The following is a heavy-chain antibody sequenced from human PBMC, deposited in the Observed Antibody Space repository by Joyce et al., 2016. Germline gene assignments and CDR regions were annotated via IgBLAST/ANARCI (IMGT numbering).Heavy chain of an antibody. V-gene: IGHV3-30*18. CDR3: AKILTATYSSGWFLDY. J-gene: IGHJ4*02. Sequence: QVQLVESGGGVVEPGRSLRLSCAASGLTVSNYGVHWVRQAPGKGREWVAVIAYDGIYKYYADSVKGRFTISRDNSKNTVFLERNSLRTEDTAVYYCAKILTATYSSGWFLDYWGQGTLVTVSS. CDR2: IAYDGIYK. D-gene: IGHD6-25*01. CDR1: GLTVSNYG.